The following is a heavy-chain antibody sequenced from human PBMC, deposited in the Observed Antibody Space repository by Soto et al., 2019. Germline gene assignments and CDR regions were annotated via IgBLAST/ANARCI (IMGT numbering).Heavy chain of an antibody. V-gene: IGHV4-39*01. D-gene: IGHD2-15*01. J-gene: IGHJ6*03. CDR1: GCSISSSSYY. CDR2: IYYSGST. Sequence: PSETLSLTCTVSGCSISSSSYYWGWIRQPPGKGLEWIGSIYYSGSTYYNPSLKSRVTISVDTSKNQFSLKLSSVTAADTAVYYCARQVEDYYYYYYMDVWGKGTTVTVSS. CDR3: ARQVEDYYYYYYMDV.